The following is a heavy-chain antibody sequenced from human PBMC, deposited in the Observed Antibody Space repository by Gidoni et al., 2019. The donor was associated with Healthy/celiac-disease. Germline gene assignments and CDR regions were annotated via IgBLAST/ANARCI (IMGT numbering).Heavy chain of an antibody. V-gene: IGHV1-2*02. CDR2: INPNSGGT. CDR3: ARGLYDFWSGYYTSYDAFDI. Sequence: QVQLVQSGAEVKKPGASVKVSCKASGYTFTGYYMHWVRQAPGQGLEWMGWINPNSGGTNYAQKFQGRVTMTRDTSISTAYMELSRLRSDDTAVYYCARGLYDFWSGYYTSYDAFDIWGQGTMVTVSS. CDR1: GYTFTGYY. J-gene: IGHJ3*02. D-gene: IGHD3-3*01.